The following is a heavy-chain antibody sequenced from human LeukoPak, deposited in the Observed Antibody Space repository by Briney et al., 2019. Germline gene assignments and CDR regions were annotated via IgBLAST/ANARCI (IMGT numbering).Heavy chain of an antibody. CDR1: GGSISSYY. J-gene: IGHJ4*02. V-gene: IGHV4-59*12. CDR3: ARGGSDFGPFFDY. CDR2: IYYSGST. Sequence: SETLSLTCTVSGGSISSYYWSWIRQPPGKGLEWIGYIYYSGSTNYNPSLKSRVTISVDTSKNQFSLKLSSVTAADTAVYYCARGGSDFGPFFDYWGQGTLVTVSS. D-gene: IGHD3-16*01.